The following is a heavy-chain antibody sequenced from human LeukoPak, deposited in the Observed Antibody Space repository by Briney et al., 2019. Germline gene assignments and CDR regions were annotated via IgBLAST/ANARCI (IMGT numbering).Heavy chain of an antibody. V-gene: IGHV4-59*01. CDR3: ARDASEAFWSGYSPTYFYYYYMDV. Sequence: PSETLSLTCTISGGSITNYYWSWIRQPPGKGLEWIGYIYYSGSTSYNPSLKSRVTISVDTSKNQFSLKLSSVTAADTAVYYCARDASEAFWSGYSPTYFYYYYMDVRGKGTTVTVSS. CDR2: IYYSGST. D-gene: IGHD3-3*01. CDR1: GGSITNYY. J-gene: IGHJ6*03.